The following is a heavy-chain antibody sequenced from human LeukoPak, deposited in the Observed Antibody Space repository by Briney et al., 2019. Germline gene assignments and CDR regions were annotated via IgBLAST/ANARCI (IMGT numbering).Heavy chain of an antibody. CDR3: FGIF. CDR2: IKPAGSET. V-gene: IGHV3-7*01. CDR1: GFTFSSSW. Sequence: GGSLRLSCAASGFTFSSSWMNWVRRARGKGLEGVANIKPAGSETYYVDSVSGRFTISRDNAKNSLYLQLNSLRAEDTAVYYCFGIFWGQGTLVTVSS. J-gene: IGHJ4*02. D-gene: IGHD1-14*01.